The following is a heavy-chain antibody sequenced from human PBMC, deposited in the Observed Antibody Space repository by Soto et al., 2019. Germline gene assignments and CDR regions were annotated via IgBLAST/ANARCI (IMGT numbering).Heavy chain of an antibody. Sequence: SETLYLTCTVSGGSISGYYWTWIRQPPGKGLEWTGYIYSSGSTKYNPSLTSRVTISVDMSKNQFSLKLNSVTAADTAVYYCARGGVYSGYFFDYWGQGTLVTVSS. CDR1: GGSISGYY. V-gene: IGHV4-59*01. CDR2: IYSSGST. J-gene: IGHJ4*02. D-gene: IGHD5-12*01. CDR3: ARGGVYSGYFFDY.